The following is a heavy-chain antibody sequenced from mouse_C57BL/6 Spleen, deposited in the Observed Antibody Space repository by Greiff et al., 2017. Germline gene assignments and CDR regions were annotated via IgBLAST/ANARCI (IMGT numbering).Heavy chain of an antibody. V-gene: IGHV3-6*01. Sequence: VQLKESGPGLVKPSQSLSLTCSVTGYSITSGYYWNWIRQFPGNKLEWMGYISNDGSNNYNPSLKNPISITRDTSKNPFFLKLNSVTTEDTATYYCARCDYYGSFYYFDYWGQGTTLTVSS. CDR1: GYSITSGYY. CDR2: ISNDGSN. J-gene: IGHJ2*01. D-gene: IGHD1-1*01. CDR3: ARCDYYGSFYYFDY.